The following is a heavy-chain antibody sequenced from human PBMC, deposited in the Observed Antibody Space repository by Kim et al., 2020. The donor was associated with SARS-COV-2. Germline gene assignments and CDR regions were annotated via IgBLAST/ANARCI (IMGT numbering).Heavy chain of an antibody. CDR3: ATNSLNTDAFDI. J-gene: IGHJ3*02. Sequence: GGSLRLSCAASGFTFSSYGMHWVRQAPGKGLEWVAVIWYDGSNKYYADSVKGRFTISRDNSKNTLYLQMNSLRAEDTAVYYCATNSLNTDAFDIWGQGTMVTVSS. D-gene: IGHD1-26*01. CDR1: GFTFSSYG. CDR2: IWYDGSNK. V-gene: IGHV3-33*08.